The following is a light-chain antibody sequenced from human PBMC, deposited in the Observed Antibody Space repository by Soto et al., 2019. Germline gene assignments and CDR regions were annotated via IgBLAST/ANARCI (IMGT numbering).Light chain of an antibody. V-gene: IGKV2-28*01. CDR1: XSLLHKNGNNY. CDR2: MGS. J-gene: IGKJ1*01. CDR3: MQPLQSWT. Sequence: DVVMTQSPLCLPVTPGEAASXXXXXXXSLLHKNGNNYFNWYLQKPGQSPQVLIYMGSNRASGVPDRFSGSGSGTDFTLKISRVEAEDVGVYYCMQPLQSWTFGQGTKVDI.